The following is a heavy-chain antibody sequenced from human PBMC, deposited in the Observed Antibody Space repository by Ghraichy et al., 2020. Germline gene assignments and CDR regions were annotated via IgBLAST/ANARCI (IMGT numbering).Heavy chain of an antibody. Sequence: SVKVSCKASGGTFSSYAISWVRQAPGQGLEWMGGIIPIFGTANYAQKFQGRVTITTDESTSTAYMELSSLRSEDTAVYYCARDFGNFDWLLPPRTNWFDPWGQGTLVTVSS. CDR1: GGTFSSYA. CDR3: ARDFGNFDWLLPPRTNWFDP. V-gene: IGHV1-69*05. CDR2: IIPIFGTA. D-gene: IGHD3-9*01. J-gene: IGHJ5*02.